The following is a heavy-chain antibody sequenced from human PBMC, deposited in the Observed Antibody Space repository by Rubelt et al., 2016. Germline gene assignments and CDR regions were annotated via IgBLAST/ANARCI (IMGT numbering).Heavy chain of an antibody. J-gene: IGHJ3*02. CDR3: ASGSSEWLMDAFDI. V-gene: IGHV4-34*01. CDR1: GGSFSGYY. Sequence: QVQPQQWGAGLLKPSETLSLTCAVYGGSFSGYYWSWIRQPPGKGLEWIGEINHSGRTNYNPSLKSRVTISVDTSKNQFSLKLSSVTAADTAVYYCASGSSEWLMDAFDIWGQGTMVTVSS. D-gene: IGHD6-19*01. CDR2: INHSGRT.